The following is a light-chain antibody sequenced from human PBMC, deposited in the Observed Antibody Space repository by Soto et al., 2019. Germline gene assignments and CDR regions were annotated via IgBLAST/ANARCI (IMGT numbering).Light chain of an antibody. CDR2: DAS. Sequence: EIVLTQSSATLSLSPGERATLSCRASQSVSSYLAWYQQKPGQAPRLLIYDASNRATGIPARFSGGGSGTDFTLTISSLEPEAFAVYYCQQRFNWPRFTFGQGTKLEIK. CDR3: QQRFNWPRFT. V-gene: IGKV3-11*01. J-gene: IGKJ2*01. CDR1: QSVSSY.